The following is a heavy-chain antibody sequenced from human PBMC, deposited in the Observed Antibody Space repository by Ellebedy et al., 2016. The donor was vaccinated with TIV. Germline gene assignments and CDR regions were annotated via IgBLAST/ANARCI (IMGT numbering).Heavy chain of an antibody. J-gene: IGHJ4*02. D-gene: IGHD3-3*01. Sequence: GGSLRLXXAASGFTFSSYWMHWVRQAPGKGLIWVSRINSDGSSITYADSVKGRFTVSRDNAKNTLHLHMNSLRADDTAVYYCARTFFHWGQGTLVTVSS. CDR3: ARTFFH. V-gene: IGHV3-74*01. CDR2: INSDGSSI. CDR1: GFTFSSYW.